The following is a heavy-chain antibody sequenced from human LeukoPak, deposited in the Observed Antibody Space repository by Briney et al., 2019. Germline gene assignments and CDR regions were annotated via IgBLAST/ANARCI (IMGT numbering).Heavy chain of an antibody. J-gene: IGHJ4*02. CDR2: ISWNSGSI. D-gene: IGHD1-14*01. CDR3: ARRLSTTWAFDY. Sequence: GGSLRLSCAASGFTFDDYAMHWVRQAPGKGLEWVSGISWNSGSIGYADSVKGRFTISRDNAKNSLYLQMSSPRAEDTALYYCARRLSTTWAFDYWGQGTLVTVSS. V-gene: IGHV3-9*01. CDR1: GFTFDDYA.